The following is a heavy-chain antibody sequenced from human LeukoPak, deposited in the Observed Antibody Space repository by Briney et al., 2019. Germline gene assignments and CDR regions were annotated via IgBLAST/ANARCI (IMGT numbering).Heavy chain of an antibody. V-gene: IGHV3-30*02. D-gene: IGHD5-12*01. J-gene: IGHJ4*02. Sequence: GGSHRPSCAASGVSFSSYDMHWIRQVPGKGLEWVAFIQYDGGKTLCGDSVKGRCSISRDTSKKTIYLQVDSLRGDDTGVYYCARRVIVATLDYWGQGILVTVSS. CDR1: GVSFSSYD. CDR2: IQYDGGKT. CDR3: ARRVIVATLDY.